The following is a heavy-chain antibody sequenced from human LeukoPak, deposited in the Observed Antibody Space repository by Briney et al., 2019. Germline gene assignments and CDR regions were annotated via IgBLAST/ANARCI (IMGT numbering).Heavy chain of an antibody. CDR1: GGSFSGYY. J-gene: IGHJ4*02. CDR3: ARTIVGAFDY. CDR2: INHSGGT. D-gene: IGHD1-26*01. Sequence: SETLSLTCAVYGGSFSGYYWSWIRQPPGKGLEWIGEINHSGGTNYNPSLKSRVTISVDTSKNQFSLKLSSVTAADTAVYYCARTIVGAFDYWGQGTLVTVSS. V-gene: IGHV4-34*01.